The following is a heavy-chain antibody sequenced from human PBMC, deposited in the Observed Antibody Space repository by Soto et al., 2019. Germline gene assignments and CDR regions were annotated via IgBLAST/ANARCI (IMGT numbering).Heavy chain of an antibody. V-gene: IGHV5-51*01. CDR1: GYSFTSYW. J-gene: IGHJ3*02. Sequence: RGESLKSSCKGSGYSFTSYWIGWVRQMAGKGLEWMGIIYPGDSDTRYSPSFQGQVTISADKSISTAYLQWSSLKASDTAMYYCARPNGEERHDAFDIWGQGTMVTVSS. CDR2: IYPGDSDT. CDR3: ARPNGEERHDAFDI. D-gene: IGHD4-17*01.